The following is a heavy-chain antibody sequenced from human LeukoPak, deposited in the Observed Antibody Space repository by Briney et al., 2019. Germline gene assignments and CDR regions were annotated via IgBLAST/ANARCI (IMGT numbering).Heavy chain of an antibody. CDR3: AKDRSGWFTFDY. D-gene: IGHD6-19*01. V-gene: IGHV3-30*02. CDR1: GFIFSDYG. Sequence: GGSLRLSCAASGFIFSDYGMHWVRQAPGKGLEWVAFISHDGSNKYYVDSVEGRFTVSRDSSTLYLQMNSLRREDTAVYYCAKDRSGWFTFDYWGRGTLVTVSS. CDR2: ISHDGSNK. J-gene: IGHJ4*02.